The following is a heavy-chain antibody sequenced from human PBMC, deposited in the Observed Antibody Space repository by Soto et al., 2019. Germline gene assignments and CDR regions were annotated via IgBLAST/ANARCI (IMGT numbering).Heavy chain of an antibody. CDR3: ARTFCSGGSCYFTDC. Sequence: SSETLPLTCAVSGYSISSGYYWGWIRQPPGKGLEWIGSIYHSGSTYYNPSLKSRVTISVDTSKNQFSLKLSSVTAADTAVYYCARTFCSGGSCYFTDCWGQGTRVTVSS. CDR2: IYHSGST. D-gene: IGHD2-15*01. J-gene: IGHJ4*02. V-gene: IGHV4-38-2*01. CDR1: GYSISSGYY.